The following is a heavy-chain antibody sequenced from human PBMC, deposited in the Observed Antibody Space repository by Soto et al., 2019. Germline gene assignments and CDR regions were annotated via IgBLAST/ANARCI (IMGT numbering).Heavy chain of an antibody. V-gene: IGHV1-18*04. Sequence: ASVKVSCKASGYTFTSYGISWVRQAPGQGLEWMGWISAYNGNTNYAQKLQGRVTMTTDTSTSTAYMELRSLRSDDTAVYYCATTGGGSYYYYYYGMDVWGQGTTVTVYS. D-gene: IGHD1-26*01. J-gene: IGHJ6*02. CDR1: GYTFTSYG. CDR3: ATTGGGSYYYYYYGMDV. CDR2: ISAYNGNT.